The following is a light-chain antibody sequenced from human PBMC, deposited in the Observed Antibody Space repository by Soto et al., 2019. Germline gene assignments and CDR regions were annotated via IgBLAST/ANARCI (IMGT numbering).Light chain of an antibody. V-gene: IGLV2-23*03. CDR2: EGS. CDR1: SSDVGSYKL. J-gene: IGLJ2*01. CDR3: CSYAGSSTFGVV. Sequence: QSVLTQPASVSGSPGQSITISCTGTSSDVGSYKLVSWYQQHPGKAPKLMIYEGSKRPSGVSNRFSGSKSGNTASLTISGLQDEDEADYYCCSYAGSSTFGVVFGGGTKLTVL.